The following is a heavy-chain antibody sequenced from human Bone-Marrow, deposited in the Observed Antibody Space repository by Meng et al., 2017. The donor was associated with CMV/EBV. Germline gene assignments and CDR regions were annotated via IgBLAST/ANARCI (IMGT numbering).Heavy chain of an antibody. CDR2: IYYSGDT. Sequence: TLSLTCAVPGGSISSSNWWSWVRQPPGKGLEWNGEIYYSGDTNYNPSLKSRVTMSVDTSKNQISLKLSSVTAAHTAVYYCAREATPSPGASGGFDFWGQGTLVTVSS. V-gene: IGHV4-4*02. J-gene: IGHJ4*02. D-gene: IGHD2-15*01. CDR3: AREATPSPGASGGFDF. CDR1: GGSISSSNW.